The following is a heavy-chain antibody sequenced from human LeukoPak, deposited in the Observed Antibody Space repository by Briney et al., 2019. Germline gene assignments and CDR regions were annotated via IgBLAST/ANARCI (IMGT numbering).Heavy chain of an antibody. CDR1: GYTFTSYG. J-gene: IGHJ5*02. CDR2: ISGYNGNT. CDR3: ARVYGDYVPWFDP. Sequence: EASVKVSCKASGYTFTSYGISWVRQAPGQGLEWMGWISGYNGNTNYAQKVQGRVTMTTEPSTSTAYMELRSMRSDDTAVYFCARVYGDYVPWFDPWGQGTLVTVSS. V-gene: IGHV1-18*01. D-gene: IGHD4-17*01.